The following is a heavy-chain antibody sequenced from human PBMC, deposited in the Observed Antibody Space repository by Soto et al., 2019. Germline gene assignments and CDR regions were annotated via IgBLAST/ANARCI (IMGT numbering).Heavy chain of an antibody. CDR2: IYPGDSDA. J-gene: IGHJ4*02. Sequence: EVQLVQSRPEVKKPGEALRISCEGSVFSFTSYWIGWVRQMPGKGLEWIGIIYPGDSDAKYSPSFQGHVTISVDKSISAVCLQWSSLKASDTAMYYCVRGPFHFDYWGQGTLVTVSS. V-gene: IGHV5-51*01. CDR3: VRGPFHFDY. CDR1: VFSFTSYW.